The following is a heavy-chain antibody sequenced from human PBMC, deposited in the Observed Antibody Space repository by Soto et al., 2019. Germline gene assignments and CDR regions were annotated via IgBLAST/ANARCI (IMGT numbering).Heavy chain of an antibody. V-gene: IGHV3-23*01. D-gene: IGHD6-6*01. CDR2: ISGSVGST. J-gene: IGHJ4*02. CDR3: AKDRTIASRNFDS. CDR1: GFTFSDHG. Sequence: PGGSLRLSCAASGFTFSDHGMHWVRQAPGKGLEWVSSISGSVGSTLYADSVKGRFTISRDNSMNTLYLQMNSLRAEDTAVYYCAKDRTIASRNFDSWGQGALVTVSS.